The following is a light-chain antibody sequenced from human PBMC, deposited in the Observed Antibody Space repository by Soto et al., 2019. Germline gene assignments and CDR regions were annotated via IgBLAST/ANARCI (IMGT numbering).Light chain of an antibody. J-gene: IGLJ2*01. CDR1: SSDVGGYNS. CDR3: CSYAGSLVV. CDR2: DVT. Sequence: QSALTQPRSVSGSPGQSVTISCTGTSSDVGGYNSVSWYQHHPGKAPKLMIYDVTKRPSGVPDRFSGSKSGNTASLTISGHQAEDEADYYCCSYAGSLVVFGGGIKLTVL. V-gene: IGLV2-11*01.